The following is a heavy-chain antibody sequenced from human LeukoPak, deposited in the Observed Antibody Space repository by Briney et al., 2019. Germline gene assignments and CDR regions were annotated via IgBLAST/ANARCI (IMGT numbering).Heavy chain of an antibody. D-gene: IGHD6-13*01. CDR3: ASPLVDGIAGYY. CDR2: IKQDGSEK. J-gene: IGHJ4*02. Sequence: GGSLRLSCAASGFTFSSYWMSWVRLAPGKGLEWVANIKQDGSEKYYVDSVKGRFTISRDNAKNSLYLQMNSLRAEDTAVYYCASPLVDGIAGYYWGQGTLVTVSS. V-gene: IGHV3-7*01. CDR1: GFTFSSYW.